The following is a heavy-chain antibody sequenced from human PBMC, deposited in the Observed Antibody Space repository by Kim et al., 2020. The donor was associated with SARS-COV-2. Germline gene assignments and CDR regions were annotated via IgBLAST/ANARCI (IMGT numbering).Heavy chain of an antibody. CDR3: AKDVLAWQHDF. Sequence: GGSLRLSCVASGFSIDYNAMTWVRQAPGKGLEWVASLGGDGNTFYASSVTGRFTISKDNYKNTLYLEMRGLRVEDTAIYFCAKDVLAWQHDFWCQGALVT. D-gene: IGHD3-3*02. CDR2: LGGDGNT. J-gene: IGHJ4*02. CDR1: GFSIDYNA. V-gene: IGHV3-23*01.